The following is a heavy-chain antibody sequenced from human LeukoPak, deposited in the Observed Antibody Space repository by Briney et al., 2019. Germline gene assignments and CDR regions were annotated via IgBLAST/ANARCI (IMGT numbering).Heavy chain of an antibody. J-gene: IGHJ5*02. CDR1: GFTFSTSW. CDR2: MNPDATVT. V-gene: IGHV3-74*01. D-gene: IGHD6-25*01. CDR3: VRGGFPAGGDL. Sequence: GGSLRLSCAASGFTFSTSWTHWVRQGPGNWLVWVSRMNPDATVTTYADSVKGRFAVSRDNAKNAVCLQMNSLRVEDTGVYFCVRGGFPAGGDLWGQGTLVSVSS.